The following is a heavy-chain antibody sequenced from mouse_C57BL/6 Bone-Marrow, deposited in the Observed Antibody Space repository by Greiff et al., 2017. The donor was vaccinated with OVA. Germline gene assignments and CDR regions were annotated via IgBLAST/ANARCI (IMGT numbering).Heavy chain of an antibody. D-gene: IGHD4-1*01. J-gene: IGHJ3*01. V-gene: IGHV1-81*01. CDR1: GYTFTSSG. CDR3: ARNWVAWFAY. Sequence: QVQLKESGAELARPGASVKLSCPASGYTFTSSGISWVQQRTGQGLAWIGEIYPRSGNTYYNEKFKGKATLTADKSSSTAYMELRSLTSEDSAVDVCARNWVAWFAYWGQGTLVTVSA. CDR2: IYPRSGNT.